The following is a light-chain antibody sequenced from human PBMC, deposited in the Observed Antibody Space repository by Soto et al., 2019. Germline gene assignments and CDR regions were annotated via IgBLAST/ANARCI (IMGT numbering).Light chain of an antibody. Sequence: DIQMTQSPSTLSASVGDRVTITCRASQSVSSWLAWYHQKPGKAPKLLIYKASSLESGVPSRFSSSGSGTEFTLTISSLQPDDFATYYCQHYNNYPFTFGQGTKLEIK. CDR2: KAS. CDR1: QSVSSW. J-gene: IGKJ2*01. CDR3: QHYNNYPFT. V-gene: IGKV1-5*03.